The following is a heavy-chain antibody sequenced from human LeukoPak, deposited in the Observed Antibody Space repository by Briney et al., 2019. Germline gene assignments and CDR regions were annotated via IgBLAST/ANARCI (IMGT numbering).Heavy chain of an antibody. CDR3: ARVYSTNYYGSGDRPFLFDY. CDR1: GYTFTGYY. D-gene: IGHD3-10*01. CDR2: INPNSGGT. V-gene: IGHV1-2*02. Sequence: GASVKVSCKASGYTFTGYYMHWVRQAPGQGLEWMGWINPNSGGTNYAQKFQGRVTMTTDTSTSTAYMELTSLRSDDTAVYYCARVYSTNYYGSGDRPFLFDYWGQGTVVTVSS. J-gene: IGHJ4*02.